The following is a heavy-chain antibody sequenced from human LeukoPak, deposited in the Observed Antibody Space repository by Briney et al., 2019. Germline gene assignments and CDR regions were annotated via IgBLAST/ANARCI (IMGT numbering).Heavy chain of an antibody. CDR3: ARGVQLWYFDY. Sequence: GGSLRLSCAASGFTFSSYAMNWVRQAPGKGLEWVSGISNSGGSTYYADSVKGRFTISRDNSKNVVYLQMNSLRPDDTAVYYCARGVQLWYFDYWGHGTLVTVSS. J-gene: IGHJ4*01. CDR1: GFTFSSYA. V-gene: IGHV3-23*01. CDR2: ISNSGGST. D-gene: IGHD1-1*01.